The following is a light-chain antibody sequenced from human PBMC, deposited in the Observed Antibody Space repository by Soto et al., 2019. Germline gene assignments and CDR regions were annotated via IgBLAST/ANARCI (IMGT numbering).Light chain of an antibody. CDR1: QSIRSN. V-gene: IGKV3D-15*01. J-gene: IGKJ4*01. CDR3: QQYNSWPLT. CDR2: GAS. Sequence: EIVMTQSPATLSVSPGERVTLSCRASQSIRSNLAWYQQQPGQTPGLLIYGASTRATDIPARFSGSGSGTEFTLTVSSLQSEDFAVYYCQQYNSWPLTFSGGTKVEIK.